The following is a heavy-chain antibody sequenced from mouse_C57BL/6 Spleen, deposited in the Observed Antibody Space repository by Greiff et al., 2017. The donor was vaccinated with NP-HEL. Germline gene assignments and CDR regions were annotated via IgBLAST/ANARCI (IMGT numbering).Heavy chain of an antibody. CDR2: IYPSDSET. CDR3: ARRITTVVENYFDY. J-gene: IGHJ2*01. D-gene: IGHD1-1*01. V-gene: IGHV1-61*01. Sequence: QVQLKQPGAELVRPGSSVKLSCKASGYTFTSYWMDWVKQRPGQGLEWIGNIYPSDSETHYNQKFKDKATLTVDKSSSTAYMQLSSLTSEDSAVYYCARRITTVVENYFDYWGQGTTLTVSS. CDR1: GYTFTSYW.